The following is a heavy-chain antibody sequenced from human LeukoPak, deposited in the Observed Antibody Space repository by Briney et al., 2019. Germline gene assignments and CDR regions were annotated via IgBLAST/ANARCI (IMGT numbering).Heavy chain of an antibody. CDR2: INAGNGNT. J-gene: IGHJ4*02. CDR1: GYTFTSYA. V-gene: IGHV1-3*01. Sequence: ASVKVSCKASGYTFTSYAMHWVRQAPGQRLEWMGWINAGNGNTKYSQKFQGRVTITRGTSASTAYMELSSLRSEDTAVYYCARGSQNYYGSSAYPPFDYWGQGTLVTVSS. D-gene: IGHD3-22*01. CDR3: ARGSQNYYGSSAYPPFDY.